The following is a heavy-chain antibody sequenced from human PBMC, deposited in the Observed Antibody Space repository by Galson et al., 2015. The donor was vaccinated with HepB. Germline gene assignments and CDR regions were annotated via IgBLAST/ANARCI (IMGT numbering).Heavy chain of an antibody. J-gene: IGHJ4*02. CDR1: GFSFNYYA. CDR2: MTASGGTS. D-gene: IGHD4-11*01. Sequence: SLRLSCAASGFSFNYYAMSWVRQAPGKGLEWVSAMTASGGTSYLTDSVKGRFTISSDNSKNTLYLQMNSLRAEDTAVYSGANTRDLQYYFDFWGQGTLVSVSS. V-gene: IGHV3-23*01. CDR3: ANTRDLQYYFDF.